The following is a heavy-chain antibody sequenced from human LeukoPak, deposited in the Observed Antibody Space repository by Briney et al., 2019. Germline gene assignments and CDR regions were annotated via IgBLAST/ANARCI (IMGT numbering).Heavy chain of an antibody. CDR1: GGSISSYY. CDR3: AREVSSWGAFDI. D-gene: IGHD6-13*01. J-gene: IGHJ3*02. V-gene: IGHV4-59*01. Sequence: SETLSLTCTVSGGSISSYYWSWIRQPPGKGLEWIGYIYYSGGTNYNPSLKSRVTISVDTSKNQFSLKLSSVTAADTAVYYCAREVSSWGAFDIWGQGTMVTVSS. CDR2: IYYSGGT.